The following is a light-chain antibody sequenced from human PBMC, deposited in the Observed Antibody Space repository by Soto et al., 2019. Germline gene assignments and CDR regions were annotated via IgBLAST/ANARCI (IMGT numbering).Light chain of an antibody. CDR2: DNN. V-gene: IGLV1-51*01. Sequence: QSVLTQPPSVSAAPGQKVTISCSGSSSNIGNNYVSWYQQLPGTAPKLLIYDNNKRPSGIPDRFSGSKSGTSATLGITRLQTGDEADYYCGTWDSSLSARVFGTGTKVTVL. CDR1: SSNIGNNY. CDR3: GTWDSSLSARV. J-gene: IGLJ1*01.